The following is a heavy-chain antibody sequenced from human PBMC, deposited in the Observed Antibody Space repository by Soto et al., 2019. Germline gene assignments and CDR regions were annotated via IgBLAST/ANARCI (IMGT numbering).Heavy chain of an antibody. J-gene: IGHJ3*02. Sequence: GGSLRLSCAASGFTVSSNYMSWVRQAPGKGLEWVSVIYSGGSTYYADSVKGRFTISRDNSKNTLYLQMNSLRAEDTAVYDCASLGDLSAFDIWGQGTMVTVSS. CDR1: GFTVSSNY. CDR2: IYSGGST. V-gene: IGHV3-53*01. D-gene: IGHD3-16*01. CDR3: ASLGDLSAFDI.